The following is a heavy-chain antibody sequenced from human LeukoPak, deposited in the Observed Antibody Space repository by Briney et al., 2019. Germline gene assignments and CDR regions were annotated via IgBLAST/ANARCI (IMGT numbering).Heavy chain of an antibody. Sequence: PSETLSLTCTVSGGSISSYYWSWIRQPPGKGLEWIGYIYYSGSTNYNPSLKSRVTISVDTSKNQFSLKLSSVTAADTAVYYCARGVQGWFAPWGQGTLVTVSS. V-gene: IGHV4-59*01. CDR2: IYYSGST. CDR3: ARGVQGWFAP. CDR1: GGSISSYY. J-gene: IGHJ5*02. D-gene: IGHD3-10*01.